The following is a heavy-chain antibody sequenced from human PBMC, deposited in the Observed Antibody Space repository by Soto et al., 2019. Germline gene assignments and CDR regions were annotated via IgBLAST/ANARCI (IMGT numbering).Heavy chain of an antibody. CDR3: AHSLCTGDRCLSGSFHV. D-gene: IGHD2-8*02. CDR2: IYWDDDK. J-gene: IGHJ3*01. V-gene: IGHV2-5*02. Sequence: SGPTLVNPTQTLTLTCTFSGFSLSSTAVDVGWIRQPPGKALEWLALIYWDDDKRYSPSLKNRLTVTKDTSKNQVVLTVTNMDPADTATYYCAHSLCTGDRCLSGSFHVWGQGAMVTVSS. CDR1: GFSLSSTAVD.